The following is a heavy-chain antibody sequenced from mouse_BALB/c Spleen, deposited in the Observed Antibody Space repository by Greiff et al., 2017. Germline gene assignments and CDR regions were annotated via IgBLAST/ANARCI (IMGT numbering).Heavy chain of an antibody. J-gene: IGHJ2*01. D-gene: IGHD1-1*01. CDR1: GYTFTSYW. CDR3: TRNYGSSYNWDD. V-gene: IGHV1-5*01. CDR2: IYPGNSDT. Sequence: EVQLQQSGPVLARPGASVKMSCTASGYTFTSYWMHWVKQRPGQGLEWIGAIYPGNSDTSYNQKFKGKAKLTAVASTSTAYLELSSLTTEDSAVYYCTRNYGSSYNWDDWGQGTTRTVAS.